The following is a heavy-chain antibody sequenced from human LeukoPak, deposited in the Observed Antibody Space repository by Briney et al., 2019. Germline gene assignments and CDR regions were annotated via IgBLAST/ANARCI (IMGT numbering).Heavy chain of an antibody. CDR3: ARDVDYYDSSGYYYDFDY. J-gene: IGHJ4*02. CDR1: GYTFTGYH. Sequence: ASVKVSCKASGYTFTGYHMHWVRQAPGQGLEWMGWINPNSGGTNYAQKFQGRVTMTRDKSISTAYMELSRLRSDDTAVYYCARDVDYYDSSGYYYDFDYWGQGTRVTVSS. D-gene: IGHD3-22*01. CDR2: INPNSGGT. V-gene: IGHV1-2*02.